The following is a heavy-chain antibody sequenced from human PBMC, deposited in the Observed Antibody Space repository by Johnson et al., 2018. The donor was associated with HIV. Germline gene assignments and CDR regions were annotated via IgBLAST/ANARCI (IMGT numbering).Heavy chain of an antibody. V-gene: IGHV3-53*02. CDR1: GFTVSSNY. CDR2: LYSGGST. J-gene: IGHJ3*02. CDR3: AREEGNYILTRGDAFDI. D-gene: IGHD3-9*01. Sequence: EVQLVETGGGLIQPGGSLRLSCAASGFTVSSNYMSWVRQAPGKGLEWVSVLYSGGSTYFADSVKGRFTISRDSSKNTLYLQMNSLRAEDTAVYYCAREEGNYILTRGDAFDIWGQGTVVTVSS.